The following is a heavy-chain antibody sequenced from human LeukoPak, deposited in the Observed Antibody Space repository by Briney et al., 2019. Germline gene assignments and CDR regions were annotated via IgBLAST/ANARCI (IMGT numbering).Heavy chain of an antibody. CDR1: GFTFSRYD. Sequence: GGSLRLSCAASGFTFSRYDMHWVRQGTGKGLEWVSAIDTDGEIHYAGSVKGRFTISRENAKNSLYLQMNSLRAGDTAVYYCVRDYSGENVFDIWGQGTMVTVSS. V-gene: IGHV3-13*04. CDR2: IDTDGEI. J-gene: IGHJ3*02. CDR3: VRDYSGENVFDI. D-gene: IGHD3-16*01.